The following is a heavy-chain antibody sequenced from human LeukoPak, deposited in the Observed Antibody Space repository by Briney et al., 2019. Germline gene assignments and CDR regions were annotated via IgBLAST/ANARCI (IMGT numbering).Heavy chain of an antibody. CDR1: GFTFDSNY. D-gene: IGHD3-22*01. Sequence: GGSLRLSCAASGFTFDSNYLSWVLQAPGKGLEWVSTIYTGGNTYYAASVKGRFTISRDFSKNTVFLHMNSLRAEDTAMYYCARGDDSGYYDYFDYWGQGALVTVSS. CDR3: ARGDDSGYYDYFDY. J-gene: IGHJ4*02. CDR2: IYTGGNT. V-gene: IGHV3-53*01.